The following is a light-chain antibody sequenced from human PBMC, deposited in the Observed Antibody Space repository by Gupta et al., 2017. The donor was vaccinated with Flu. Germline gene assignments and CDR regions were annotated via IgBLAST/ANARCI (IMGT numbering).Light chain of an antibody. V-gene: IGKV1-5*03. CDR3: HQYSAGSPWT. CDR1: QNIITW. CDR2: NAP. J-gene: IGKJ1*01. Sequence: QMTQSPSTLSASVRDRVTITCRASQNIITWFDWFQQKPGKAPKALLSNAPNFETGAPSRFSGSGAGTEFSIIIISMQPDDFSTYYCHQYSAGSPWTFGQGTKV.